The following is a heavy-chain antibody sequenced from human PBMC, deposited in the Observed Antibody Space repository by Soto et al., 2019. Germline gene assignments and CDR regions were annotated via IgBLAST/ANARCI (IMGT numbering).Heavy chain of an antibody. Sequence: SETLSLTCAVSSGSFSSSYWWSWVRQPPGKGLEWIGYIYYSGSTNYNPSLKSRVTISVDTSKNQFSLKLSSVTAADTAVYYCARHHDSWGQGTLVTVS. V-gene: IGHV4-4*02. CDR3: ARHHDS. CDR2: IYYSGST. J-gene: IGHJ4*02. CDR1: SGSFSSSYW.